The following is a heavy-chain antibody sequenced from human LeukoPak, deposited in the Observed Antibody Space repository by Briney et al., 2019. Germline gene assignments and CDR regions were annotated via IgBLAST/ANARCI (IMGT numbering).Heavy chain of an antibody. D-gene: IGHD3-9*01. J-gene: IGHJ5*02. CDR1: GGTFSSYA. CDR2: IIPIFGTA. V-gene: IGHV1-69*01. Sequence: SVKVSCKASGGTFSSYAISCVRQAPGQGLEWMGGIIPIFGTANYAQKFQGRVTITADESTSTAYMELSSLRSEDTTVYYCARVVTHQSLRYFVWLRDNWFDPWGQGTLVTVSS. CDR3: ARVVTHQSLRYFVWLRDNWFDP.